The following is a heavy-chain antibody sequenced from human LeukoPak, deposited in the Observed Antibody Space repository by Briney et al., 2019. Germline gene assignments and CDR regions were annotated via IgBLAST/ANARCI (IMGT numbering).Heavy chain of an antibody. Sequence: PSETLSLTCTVSGGSISSGCYYWSWIRQHPGKGLEWIGYIYYSGSTYYNPSLKSRVTISVDTSKNQFSLKLSSVTAADTAVYYCARLGRLMVTVQFFDYWGQGTLVTVSS. V-gene: IGHV4-31*03. CDR3: ARLGRLMVTVQFFDY. CDR2: IYYSGST. CDR1: GGSISSGCYY. J-gene: IGHJ4*02. D-gene: IGHD2-21*02.